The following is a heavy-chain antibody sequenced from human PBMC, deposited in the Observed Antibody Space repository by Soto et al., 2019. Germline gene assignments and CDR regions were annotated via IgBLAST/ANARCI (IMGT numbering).Heavy chain of an antibody. V-gene: IGHV4-59*01. CDR1: GGSISSYY. Sequence: SETLSLTCTVSGGSISSYYWSWIRQPPGKGLEWIGYIYYSGSTNYNPSLKSRVTISVDTSKNQFSLKLSSVTAADTAVYYCERRYSRNFDYWGQGTLVTVSS. CDR2: IYYSGST. J-gene: IGHJ4*02. CDR3: ERRYSRNFDY. D-gene: IGHD6-13*01.